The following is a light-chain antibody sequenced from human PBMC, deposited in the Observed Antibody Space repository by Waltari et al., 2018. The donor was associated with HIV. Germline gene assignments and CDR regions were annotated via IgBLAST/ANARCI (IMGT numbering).Light chain of an antibody. CDR1: SSNIGSAYD. V-gene: IGLV1-40*01. Sequence: QSVLTQPHSVSGAPGQRVTIPCSGGSSNIGSAYDVHSYQQFPGRAPKVLIYANTNRPSGVPDRFSGSKSGYSASLVITGLQAEDDADYYCQSYDSSLSGWVFGGGTKLTVL. CDR3: QSYDSSLSGWV. CDR2: ANT. J-gene: IGLJ3*02.